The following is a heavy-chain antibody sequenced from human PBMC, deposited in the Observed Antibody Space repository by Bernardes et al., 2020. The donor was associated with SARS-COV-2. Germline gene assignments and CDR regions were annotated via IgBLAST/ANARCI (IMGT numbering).Heavy chain of an antibody. CDR2: IYYSGST. CDR1: GGSVSSGNYY. Sequence: SETLYLTCTVSGGSVSSGNYYWNWIRQSPGKGLEWIGSIYYSGSTYYSPSLKSRVTISVDTSKNQFALRLTSVTAADTAMYYCARDYHYSASYHVGYYFDYWGQGTPVAVSS. V-gene: IGHV4-61*01. D-gene: IGHD1-26*01. CDR3: ARDYHYSASYHVGYYFDY. J-gene: IGHJ4*02.